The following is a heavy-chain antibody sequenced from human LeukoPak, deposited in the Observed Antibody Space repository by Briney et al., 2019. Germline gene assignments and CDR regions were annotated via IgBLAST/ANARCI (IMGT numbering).Heavy chain of an antibody. Sequence: ASVKVSCKXSGYTFTGYYMHWVRQAPGQGLEWMGWINPNSGGTNYAQKFQGRVTMTRDTSISTAYMELSRLRSDDTAVYYCARVERFGATVDYWGQGTLVTVSS. J-gene: IGHJ4*02. CDR1: GYTFTGYY. CDR3: ARVERFGATVDY. V-gene: IGHV1-2*02. CDR2: INPNSGGT. D-gene: IGHD1-26*01.